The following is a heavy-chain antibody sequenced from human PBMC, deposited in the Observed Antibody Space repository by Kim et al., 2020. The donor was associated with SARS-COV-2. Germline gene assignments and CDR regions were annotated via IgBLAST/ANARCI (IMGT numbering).Heavy chain of an antibody. D-gene: IGHD2-15*01. Sequence: PRGSLRLSCAVSGFRFSDSWMSWVRQAPGKGLEWVANINEPGTDKYYVDSLEGRFVISRDNAKNSLYLQMNSLRAEDTAVYFCARDPHRGALDYWGQGVL. J-gene: IGHJ4*02. CDR1: GFRFSDSW. CDR3: ARDPHRGALDY. V-gene: IGHV3-7*01. CDR2: INEPGTDK.